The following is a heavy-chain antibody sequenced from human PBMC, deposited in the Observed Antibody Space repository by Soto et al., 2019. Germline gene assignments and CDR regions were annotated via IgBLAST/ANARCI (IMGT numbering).Heavy chain of an antibody. Sequence: SVKVSCKASGGTFSSYAISWVRQAPGQGLEWMGGIIPIFGTANYAQKFQGRVTITADESTSTAYMELSSLRSEDTAVYYCATGSDGSGSYYHYYYYGMDVWGQGTTVTVSS. CDR3: ATGSDGSGSYYHYYYYGMDV. J-gene: IGHJ6*02. CDR2: IIPIFGTA. CDR1: GGTFSSYA. V-gene: IGHV1-69*13. D-gene: IGHD3-10*01.